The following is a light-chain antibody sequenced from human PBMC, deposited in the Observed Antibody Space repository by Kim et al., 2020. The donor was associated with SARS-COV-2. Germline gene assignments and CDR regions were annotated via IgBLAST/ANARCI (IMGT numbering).Light chain of an antibody. CDR1: KLGDKY. J-gene: IGLJ2*01. Sequence: VSAGQTAGITCYGDKLGDKYACWYQQKPRQSPVLVIYQDSKRPSGIPGRFSGSNSGNKDTLTISGTQAMDEADYYCQAWDSSLVVFGGGTQLTVL. CDR3: QAWDSSLVV. CDR2: QDS. V-gene: IGLV3-1*01.